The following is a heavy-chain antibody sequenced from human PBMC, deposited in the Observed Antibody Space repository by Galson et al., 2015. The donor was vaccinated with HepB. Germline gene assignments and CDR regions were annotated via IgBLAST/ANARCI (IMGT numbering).Heavy chain of an antibody. Sequence: SLRLSCAASGFTFSSYNINWVRQAPGKGLEWVSSISTRSNYIYYSDSVKGRFTISRDNAKNSLYLQMKSLRAEDTAVYYCAAAGERDFWSGYNWFDPWGQGTLGTVSS. V-gene: IGHV3-21*01. CDR2: ISTRSNYI. CDR3: AAAGERDFWSGYNWFDP. CDR1: GFTFSSYN. J-gene: IGHJ5*02. D-gene: IGHD3-3*01.